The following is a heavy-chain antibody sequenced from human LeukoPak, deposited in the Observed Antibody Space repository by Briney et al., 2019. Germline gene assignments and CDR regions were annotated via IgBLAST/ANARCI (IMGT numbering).Heavy chain of an antibody. CDR1: GGSFSGYY. V-gene: IGHV4-34*01. Sequence: SETLSLTCAVYGGSFSGYYWSWIRQPPGKGLEWIGEINHSGSTNYNPSLKSRVTISVDTSKNQFSLKLSSVTAADTAVYYCARGIIVLRLRAMAISEKLFDYWGQGTLVTVSS. CDR2: INHSGST. CDR3: ARGIIVLRLRAMAISEKLFDY. D-gene: IGHD3-16*02. J-gene: IGHJ4*02.